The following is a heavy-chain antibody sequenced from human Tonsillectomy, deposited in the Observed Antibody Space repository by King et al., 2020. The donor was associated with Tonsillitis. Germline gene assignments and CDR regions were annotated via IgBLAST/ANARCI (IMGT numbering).Heavy chain of an antibody. CDR1: GFPFSSYA. CDR3: AKDRVVGTTWIFFDY. D-gene: IGHD1-26*01. V-gene: IGHV3-23*01. Sequence: VQLQESGGGLVQPGGSLRLSCAASGFPFSSYAMSWVRQAPGKGLEWVSAISGSGGSTYYADSVKGRFPISRDNSKNTLYLQMKSLRAEDTAVYYCAKDRVVGTTWIFFDYWGQGTLVTVSS. CDR2: ISGSGGST. J-gene: IGHJ4*02.